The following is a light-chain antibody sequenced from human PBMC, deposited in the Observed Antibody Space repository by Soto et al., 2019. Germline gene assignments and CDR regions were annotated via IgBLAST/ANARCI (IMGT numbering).Light chain of an antibody. V-gene: IGLV2-11*01. Sequence: QSALTQPRSVSGSPGQSVTISCTGTSSDVGAYNYVSWYQQHPGKAPKVMIYDVSKRPSGVPDRFSGSKSGTTASLTISGXQXDXXADYYCCSYAGSYNYVFGSGTKVTV. J-gene: IGLJ1*01. CDR1: SSDVGAYNY. CDR2: DVS. CDR3: CSYAGSYNYV.